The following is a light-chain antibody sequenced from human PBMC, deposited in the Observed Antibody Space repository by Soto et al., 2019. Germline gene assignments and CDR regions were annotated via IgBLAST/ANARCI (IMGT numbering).Light chain of an antibody. CDR2: GAS. J-gene: IGKJ1*01. V-gene: IGKV3-20*01. Sequence: DIVLTQSPGTLSLSPGERATLSCRASQSVSSNYLAWYQQKRGQAPRLLIYGASSRATGIPTRFSGSGSGTDFTLTISRLEPEDFAVDYCQQYDTSPRTFGQGTKVEI. CDR3: QQYDTSPRT. CDR1: QSVSSNY.